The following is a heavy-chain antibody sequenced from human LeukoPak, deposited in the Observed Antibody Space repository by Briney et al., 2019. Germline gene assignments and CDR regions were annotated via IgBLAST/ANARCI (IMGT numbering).Heavy chain of an antibody. J-gene: IGHJ3*02. CDR2: IKQDGSEK. Sequence: PGGSLRLSCAASGFTFSSYWMSWVRQAPGKGLEWVANIKQDGSEKYYVDSVKGRFTISRDNAKNSLYLQMNSLRAEDTAVYYCARDGAAKLCGGDCYDDAFDIWGQGTMVTVSS. V-gene: IGHV3-7*01. CDR1: GFTFSSYW. D-gene: IGHD2-21*02. CDR3: ARDGAAKLCGGDCYDDAFDI.